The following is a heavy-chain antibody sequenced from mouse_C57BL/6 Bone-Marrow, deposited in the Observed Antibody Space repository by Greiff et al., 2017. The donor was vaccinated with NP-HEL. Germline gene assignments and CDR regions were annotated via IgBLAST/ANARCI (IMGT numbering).Heavy chain of an antibody. V-gene: IGHV5-6*01. Sequence: EVKLMESGGDLVKPGGSLKLSCAASGFTFSSYGMSWVRQTPDKRLEWVATISSGGSYTYYLDSVKGRFTISRDNAKNTLYLQMSSLKSEDTAMYYCARHPYSNYDFDYWGQGTTLTVSS. CDR1: GFTFSSYG. CDR2: ISSGGSYT. D-gene: IGHD2-5*01. CDR3: ARHPYSNYDFDY. J-gene: IGHJ2*01.